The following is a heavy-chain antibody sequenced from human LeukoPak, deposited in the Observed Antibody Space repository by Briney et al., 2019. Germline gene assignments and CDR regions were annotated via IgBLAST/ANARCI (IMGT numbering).Heavy chain of an antibody. Sequence: PGGSLRLSCAAPGFTFDDYGMSWVRQAPGKGLEWLSVIYGGGATYYADSVSDRFIMSRDNSKNILYLQMNRLTAADTAIYYCARGGLAFCGGDCSVDFWGQGTLVTVSS. D-gene: IGHD2-21*02. CDR3: ARGGLAFCGGDCSVDF. V-gene: IGHV3-66*01. CDR2: IYGGGAT. CDR1: GFTFDDYG. J-gene: IGHJ4*02.